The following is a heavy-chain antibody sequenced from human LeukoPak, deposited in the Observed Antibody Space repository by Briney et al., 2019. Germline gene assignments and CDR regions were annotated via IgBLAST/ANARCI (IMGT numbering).Heavy chain of an antibody. CDR1: GGTFSSYA. J-gene: IGHJ4*02. CDR2: IIPIFGTA. V-gene: IGHV1-69*01. CDR3: ATAGGAVAPAGY. D-gene: IGHD6-19*01. Sequence: ASVKVSCKASGGTFSSYAISWVRQAPGQGLEWMRGIIPIFGTANYAQKFQGRVTITADESTSTAYMELSSLRSEDTAVYYCATAGGAVAPAGYWGQGTLVTVSS.